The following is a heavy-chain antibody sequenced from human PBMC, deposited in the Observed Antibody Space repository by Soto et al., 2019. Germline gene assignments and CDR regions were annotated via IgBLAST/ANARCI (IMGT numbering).Heavy chain of an antibody. CDR3: ARGMDGSSYYYWYFDL. Sequence: KASETLSLTCAVSGDSISSGGYSWSWIRQPPGKGLEWIGYIYHSGNTYYNPSLKSRVTISVDRSKNQFSLKVSSVTAADTAVYYCARGMDGSSYYYWYFDLWGRGTLVTVSS. CDR2: IYHSGNT. D-gene: IGHD1-26*01. V-gene: IGHV4-30-2*01. CDR1: GDSISSGGYS. J-gene: IGHJ2*01.